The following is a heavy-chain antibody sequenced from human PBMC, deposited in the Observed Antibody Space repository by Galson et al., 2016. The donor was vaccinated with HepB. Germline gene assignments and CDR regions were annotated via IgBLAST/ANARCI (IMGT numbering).Heavy chain of an antibody. J-gene: IGHJ6*04. CDR1: GFIFSSQW. CDR2: ITRGGDGK. D-gene: IGHD4-17*01. Sequence: SLRLSCATSGFIFSSQWMHWVRHTPEKGLEWVANITRGGDGKSYVDSVKGRFTVSRDNAKNSLYLQMSSLRTEDTAVYFCARDPGLRNGMGGWGKGTTVTVSS. V-gene: IGHV3-7*01. CDR3: ARDPGLRNGMGG.